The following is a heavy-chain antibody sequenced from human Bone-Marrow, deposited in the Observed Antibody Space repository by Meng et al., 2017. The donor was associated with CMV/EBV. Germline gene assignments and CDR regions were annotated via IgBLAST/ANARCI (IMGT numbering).Heavy chain of an antibody. CDR1: GFIFSSYS. D-gene: IGHD4-11*01. J-gene: IGHJ6*02. CDR2: ISSSSGHI. V-gene: IGHV3-21*01. Sequence: GGSLTLSCAASGFIFSSYSMNWVRQTPGKGLEWVSSISSSSGHIYYANSVKGRFTISRDNAENSLYLQMNCLRVEDTAVYYCARGSNYQQYHVYRMDVWGQGTTVTVSS. CDR3: ARGSNYQQYHVYRMDV.